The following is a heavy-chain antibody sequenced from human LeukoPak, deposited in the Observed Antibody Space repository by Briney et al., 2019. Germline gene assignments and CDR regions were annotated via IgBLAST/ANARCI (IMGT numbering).Heavy chain of an antibody. CDR2: IIPIFGTA. D-gene: IGHD4-17*01. CDR3: AREGTYGDYVLDY. CDR1: GGTFSSYA. V-gene: IGHV1-69*06. J-gene: IGHJ4*02. Sequence: GASVKVSCKASGGTFSSYAISWVRQAPGQGLEWTGGIIPIFGTANYAQKFQGRVTITADKSTSTAYMELSSLRSEDTAVYYCAREGTYGDYVLDYWGQGTLVTVSS.